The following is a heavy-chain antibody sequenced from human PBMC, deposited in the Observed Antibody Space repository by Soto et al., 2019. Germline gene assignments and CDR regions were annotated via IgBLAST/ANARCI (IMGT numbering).Heavy chain of an antibody. CDR1: GYIFTTYS. V-gene: IGHV1-18*04. Sequence: ASVKVSCKASGYIFTTYSIAWVRQAPGQGLEWMGWISPNNGNTNYAQKVQDRVTMTTDTSTSTAYMELRSLTSDDTAMYYCARDLAAAGTFDYWGQGTLVTVSS. CDR2: ISPNNGNT. J-gene: IGHJ4*02. D-gene: IGHD6-13*01. CDR3: ARDLAAAGTFDY.